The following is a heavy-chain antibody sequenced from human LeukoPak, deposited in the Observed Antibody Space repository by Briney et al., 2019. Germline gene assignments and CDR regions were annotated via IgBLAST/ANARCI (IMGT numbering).Heavy chain of an antibody. CDR3: ANTEYQRLGTDY. J-gene: IGHJ4*02. CDR1: GFTFSDYY. Sequence: GGSLRLSCAASGFTFSDYYMSWLRQAPGKGLEWVSYISSDSSTIYYADSVKGRFTISRDNAKKSLYLQMNSLRTEDTAVYYCANTEYQRLGTDYWGREPWSPSPQ. CDR2: ISSDSSTI. V-gene: IGHV3-11*04. D-gene: IGHD2-2*01.